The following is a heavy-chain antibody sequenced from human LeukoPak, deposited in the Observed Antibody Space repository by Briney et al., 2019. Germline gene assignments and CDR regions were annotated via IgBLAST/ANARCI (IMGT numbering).Heavy chain of an antibody. Sequence: ASVTVSCKASGYTFTSYGISWVRQAPGQGLEWMGWISAYNGNTNYAQKLQGRVTMTTDTSTSTAYMELRSLRSDDTAVYYCARKYYYDSSGYYLGYWGQGTLVTVSS. CDR1: GYTFTSYG. CDR2: ISAYNGNT. D-gene: IGHD3-22*01. V-gene: IGHV1-18*01. J-gene: IGHJ4*02. CDR3: ARKYYYDSSGYYLGY.